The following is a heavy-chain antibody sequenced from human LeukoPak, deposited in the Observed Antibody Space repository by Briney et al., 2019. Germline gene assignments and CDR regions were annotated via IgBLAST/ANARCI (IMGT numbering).Heavy chain of an antibody. CDR2: INPNSGGT. CDR3: ARDDSSGYPDY. J-gene: IGHJ4*02. CDR1: GGTFSSYA. V-gene: IGHV1-2*02. Sequence: EASVKVSCKASGGTFSSYAISWVRHAPGQGLEWMGWINPNSGGTNYAQKFQGRVTMTRDTSISTAYMELSRLRSDDTAVYYCARDDSSGYPDYWGQGTLVTVSS. D-gene: IGHD3-22*01.